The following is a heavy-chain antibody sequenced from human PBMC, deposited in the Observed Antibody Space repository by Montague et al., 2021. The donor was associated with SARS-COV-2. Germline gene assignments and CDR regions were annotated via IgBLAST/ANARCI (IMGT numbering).Heavy chain of an antibody. CDR3: ARVARYCTNGVCQTYYYYGLDV. J-gene: IGHJ6*02. V-gene: IGHV4-59*01. Sequence: SETLSLTCIVSGGSTNYYYWSWIRQSPGKGLELIGYMYYSWSTNYNPSLKSRVTMSIDRSKNQFSLKLRSVTAADTAVYYCARVARYCTNGVCQTYYYYGLDVWGQGTTVTVSS. CDR1: GGSTNYYY. CDR2: MYYSWST. D-gene: IGHD2-8*01.